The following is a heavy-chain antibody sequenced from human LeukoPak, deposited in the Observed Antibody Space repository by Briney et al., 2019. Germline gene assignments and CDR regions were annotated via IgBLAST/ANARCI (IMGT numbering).Heavy chain of an antibody. Sequence: GGSLRLSCAASGFTFNDYAMSWVRQAPGKGLEWVSTVSGGGGATYYADSVKGRFTVSRDNSKNTMYLQMDSLRAEDTAVFYCARGGGYYPIDYWGQGTLVTVSS. CDR3: ARGGGYYPIDY. J-gene: IGHJ4*02. D-gene: IGHD2-15*01. V-gene: IGHV3-23*01. CDR1: GFTFNDYA. CDR2: VSGGGGAT.